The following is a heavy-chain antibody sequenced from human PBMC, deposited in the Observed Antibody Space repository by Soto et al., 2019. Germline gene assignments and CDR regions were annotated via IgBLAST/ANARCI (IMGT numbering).Heavy chain of an antibody. CDR1: GFTFSSYW. D-gene: IGHD2-15*01. CDR3: ASPFAYCSGGSCHDYYYYGMDV. CDR2: INSDGSST. V-gene: IGHV3-74*01. J-gene: IGHJ6*02. Sequence: EVQLVESGGGLVQPGGSLRLSCAASGFTFSSYWMHWVRQAPGKGLVWVSRINSDGSSTSYADSVKGRFTISRDNATNTLYLQMNRLRAEDTAVYYCASPFAYCSGGSCHDYYYYGMDVWGQGTTVTVSS.